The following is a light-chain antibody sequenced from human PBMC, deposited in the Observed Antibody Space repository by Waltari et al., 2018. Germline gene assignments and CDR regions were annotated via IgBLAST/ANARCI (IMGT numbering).Light chain of an antibody. J-gene: IGLJ2*01. Sequence: SYDLTQPPSVSVSPGQTANTICSGDTWGLTSGWVYQKQPGRSPRLVIYQTNKRPSGLPERFSGSNSGNAATLTISGTQAMDEADYFCQAWDGSTVLFGGGTKLTVL. CDR2: QTN. CDR1: TWGLTS. V-gene: IGLV3-1*01. CDR3: QAWDGSTVL.